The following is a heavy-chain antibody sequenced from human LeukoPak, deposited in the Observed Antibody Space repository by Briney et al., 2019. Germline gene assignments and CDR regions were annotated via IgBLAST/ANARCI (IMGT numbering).Heavy chain of an antibody. V-gene: IGHV3-30*03. D-gene: IGHD4-23*01. CDR2: ISYDGSNK. CDR1: GFTFSSYG. Sequence: GGSLRLSCAASGFTFSSYGMHWVRQAPGKGLEWVAVISYDGSNKYYADSVKGRFTISRDNSKNTLYLQMNSLRAEDTAVYYCARGGLRVVTPVDYWGQGTLVTVSS. J-gene: IGHJ4*02. CDR3: ARGGLRVVTPVDY.